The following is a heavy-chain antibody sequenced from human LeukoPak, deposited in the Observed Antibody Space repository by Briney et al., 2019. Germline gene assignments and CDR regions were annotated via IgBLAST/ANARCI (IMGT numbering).Heavy chain of an antibody. CDR3: VRDHYYDNTGPSFDF. J-gene: IGHJ4*02. V-gene: IGHV3-21*06. CDR2: FRSTTSFASISGGGNYI. Sequence: GGSLRLSCASSSFTFSKTWMSWVRQAPGRGLEWVSSFRSTTSFASISGGGNYIFYAESVKGRFTISRDNAKSSLYLQMNNLRAEDTAVYYCVRDHYYDNTGPSFDFWGQGTLVTVSS. D-gene: IGHD3-22*01. CDR1: SFTFSKTW.